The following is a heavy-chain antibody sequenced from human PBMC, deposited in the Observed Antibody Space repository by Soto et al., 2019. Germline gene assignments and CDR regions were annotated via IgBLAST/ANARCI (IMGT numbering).Heavy chain of an antibody. V-gene: IGHV1-2*04. J-gene: IGHJ4*02. CDR1: GYTFTGYY. Sequence: ASVKVSCKASGYTFTGYYMHWVRQAPGQGLEWMGWINPNSGGTNYAQKFQGWVTMTRDTSISTAYMELSSLRSEDTAVYYCAKEEIGYYFDYWGQGTLVTVSS. D-gene: IGHD3-22*01. CDR2: INPNSGGT. CDR3: AKEEIGYYFDY.